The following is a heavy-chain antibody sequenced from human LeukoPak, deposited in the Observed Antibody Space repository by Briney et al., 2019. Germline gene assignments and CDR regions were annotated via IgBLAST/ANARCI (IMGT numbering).Heavy chain of an antibody. CDR3: AKDNDFWSGYRHPDFDY. CDR2: ISSSSSYI. V-gene: IGHV3-21*04. J-gene: IGHJ4*02. Sequence: GGSLRLSCAASGFTFSSYSMNWVRQAPGKGLEWVSSISSSSSYIYYADSVKGRFTISRDNAKNSLYLQMNSLRAEDTAVYYCAKDNDFWSGYRHPDFDYWGQGTLVTVSS. D-gene: IGHD3-3*01. CDR1: GFTFSSYS.